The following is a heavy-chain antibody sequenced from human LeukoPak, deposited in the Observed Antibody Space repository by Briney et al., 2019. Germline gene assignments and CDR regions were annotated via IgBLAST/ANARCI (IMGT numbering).Heavy chain of an antibody. CDR1: GFTLSSYW. CDR3: GWNRRSGSFDY. Sequence: PGGSLRLSCAASGFTLSSYWMSWVRQAPGKGLEWVANIKQDGSEKYYVDSVKGRFTISRDNAKNSLYLQMNSLRAEDTAVYYCGWNRRSGSFDYWGQGTMVTVSS. V-gene: IGHV3-7*03. J-gene: IGHJ4*01. CDR2: IKQDGSEK. D-gene: IGHD3-10*01.